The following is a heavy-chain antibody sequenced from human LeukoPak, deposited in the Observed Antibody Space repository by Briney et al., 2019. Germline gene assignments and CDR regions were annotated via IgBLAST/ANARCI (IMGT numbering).Heavy chain of an antibody. V-gene: IGHV3-23*01. CDR1: GFTFATYP. D-gene: IGHD2-2*01. J-gene: IGHJ4*02. CDR2: FNGSGGRT. Sequence: PGGSLRLSCEASGFTFATYPMSWVRQAPGKGLEWVSTFNGSGGRTLYADSVKGRFTISRDNSKNTLSLQMNSLRAEDTAVYYCAKVTSSYNYFDYWGQGSLVTVSS. CDR3: AKVTSSYNYFDY.